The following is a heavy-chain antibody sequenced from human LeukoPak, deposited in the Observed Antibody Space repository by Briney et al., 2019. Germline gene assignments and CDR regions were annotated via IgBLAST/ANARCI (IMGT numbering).Heavy chain of an antibody. D-gene: IGHD3-10*01. J-gene: IGHJ5*02. CDR2: ISYDGSNK. Sequence: GRFLRLSCAASGFTFSSYAMHWVRQAPGKGLEWVAVISYDGSNKYYADSVKGRFTISRDNSKNTLYLQMNSLRAEDTAVYYCARDPNYYGSGSYPHWFDPWGQGTLVTVSS. V-gene: IGHV3-30*04. CDR3: ARDPNYYGSGSYPHWFDP. CDR1: GFTFSSYA.